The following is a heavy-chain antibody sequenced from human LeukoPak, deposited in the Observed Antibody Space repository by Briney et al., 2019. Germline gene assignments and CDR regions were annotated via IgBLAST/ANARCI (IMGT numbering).Heavy chain of an antibody. CDR2: ISAYNGNT. V-gene: IGHV1-18*01. Sequence: ASVKVSCKASGGTFSSYAISWVRQAPGQGLEWMGWISAYNGNTNYAQKLQGRVTMTTDTSTSTAYMELRSLRPDDTAVYYCARGGQLELWYGMDVWGQGTTVTVSS. CDR1: GGTFSSYA. D-gene: IGHD1-7*01. J-gene: IGHJ6*02. CDR3: ARGGQLELWYGMDV.